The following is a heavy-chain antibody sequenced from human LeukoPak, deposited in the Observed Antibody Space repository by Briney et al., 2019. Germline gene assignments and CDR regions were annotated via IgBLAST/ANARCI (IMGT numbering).Heavy chain of an antibody. D-gene: IGHD6-13*01. Sequence: GGSLRLSCAASGFIFSDYYMSWIRQAPGKGLEWVSYISSSGSTIYHADSVKGRFTISRDNSKNTLYLQMNSLRAEDTAVYYCAKYVGSSLSYYYYYMDVWGKGTTVTVSS. CDR3: AKYVGSSLSYYYYYMDV. V-gene: IGHV3-11*01. CDR1: GFIFSDYY. J-gene: IGHJ6*03. CDR2: ISSSGSTI.